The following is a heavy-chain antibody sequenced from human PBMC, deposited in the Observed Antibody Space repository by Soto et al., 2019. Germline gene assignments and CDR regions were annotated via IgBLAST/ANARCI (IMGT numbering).Heavy chain of an antibody. Sequence: EVQLVESGGGLVQPGGSLRLSCAASGFTLSSYWMHWVRQAPGKGLVWVSRINIDGSSTSYADSVKGRFTISRENAKNTLYLQVNSLRAEDTAVYYCARSRDGYNFVGHCWGQGTVVTVSS. CDR3: ARSRDGYNFVGHC. CDR2: INIDGSST. V-gene: IGHV3-74*01. CDR1: GFTLSSYW. J-gene: IGHJ4*02. D-gene: IGHD5-12*01.